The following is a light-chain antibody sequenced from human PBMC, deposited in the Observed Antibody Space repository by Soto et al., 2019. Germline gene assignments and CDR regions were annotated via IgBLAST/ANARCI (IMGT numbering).Light chain of an antibody. V-gene: IGKV3-20*01. CDR2: GAS. J-gene: IGKJ1*01. Sequence: EIVLTQSPGTLSLSPGERLTLSCRASQSLSTRSLAWYQQKPGRALRLLIDGASTRATGIPDRFSGSGSGTDFTLTISRLEPEDVAVYYCQQYEAVVTFGQGTKVDIK. CDR1: QSLSTRS. CDR3: QQYEAVVT.